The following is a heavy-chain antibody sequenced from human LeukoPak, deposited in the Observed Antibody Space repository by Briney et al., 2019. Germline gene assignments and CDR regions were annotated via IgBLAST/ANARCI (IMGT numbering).Heavy chain of an antibody. CDR1: GFTFSTYA. CDR2: IDSSSGAI. Sequence: GGSLRLSCAASGFTFSTYAMHWVRQAPGKGLEWISYIDSSSGAIYSADSVKGRFTISRDIAKNSLYLQMNSLRADDTAVYYCASWAGAAAGFSGPLDYWGQGTLVTVSS. CDR3: ASWAGAAAGFSGPLDY. J-gene: IGHJ4*02. D-gene: IGHD6-13*01. V-gene: IGHV3-48*01.